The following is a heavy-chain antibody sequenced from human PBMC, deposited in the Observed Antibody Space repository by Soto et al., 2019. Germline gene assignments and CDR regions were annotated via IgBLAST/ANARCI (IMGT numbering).Heavy chain of an antibody. V-gene: IGHV1-18*04. J-gene: IGHJ5*02. CDR3: ARYGARGKGFDP. CDR2: ITAYKGNT. Sequence: ASVKVSCKASGYTFTSYGISCVRQAPGQRLEWMGWITAYKGNTNYAQKLQFRVTMTTYTSTSAAYMDLRSLRSDDTAVYYCARYGARGKGFDPWGQGTLVTVS. CDR1: GYTFTSYG. D-gene: IGHD3-10*01.